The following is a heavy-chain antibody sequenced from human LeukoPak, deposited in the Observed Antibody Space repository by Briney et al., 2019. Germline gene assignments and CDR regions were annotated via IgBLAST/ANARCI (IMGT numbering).Heavy chain of an antibody. Sequence: SETLSLTCTVSGGSISSYYWSWIRQPPGKGLEWIGYIYYSGSTNYNPSLKSRVTISVDTSKNQFSLKLSSVTAADTAVYYCARDRPLRYFGRTSDAFDIWGQGTMATVSS. CDR3: ARDRPLRYFGRTSDAFDI. V-gene: IGHV4-59*01. D-gene: IGHD3-9*01. CDR2: IYYSGST. CDR1: GGSISSYY. J-gene: IGHJ3*02.